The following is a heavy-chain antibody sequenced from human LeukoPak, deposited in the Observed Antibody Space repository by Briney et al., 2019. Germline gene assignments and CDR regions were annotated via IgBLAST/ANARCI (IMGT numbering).Heavy chain of an antibody. CDR1: GGSFSGYY. V-gene: IGHV4-39*01. Sequence: SETLSLTCAVSGGSFSGYYWGWIRQPPGKGLEWIGSIYYSGSTYYNPSLKSRVTISVDTSKNQFSLKLSSVTAADTAVYYCARLSIVVVPAAPARDYWGQGTLVTVSS. D-gene: IGHD2-2*01. CDR2: IYYSGST. CDR3: ARLSIVVVPAAPARDY. J-gene: IGHJ4*02.